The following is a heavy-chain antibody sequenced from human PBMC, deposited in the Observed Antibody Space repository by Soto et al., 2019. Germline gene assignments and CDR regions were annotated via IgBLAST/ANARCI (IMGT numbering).Heavy chain of an antibody. V-gene: IGHV3-23*01. D-gene: IGHD6-19*01. J-gene: IGHJ4*02. CDR3: AKSERGVAATLGYFDY. Sequence: GGSLRLSCAASGFTFSSYAMSWVGQAPGKGLEWVSAISGSGGSTYYADSVKGRFTISRDNSKNTLYLQMNSLRAEDTAVYYCAKSERGVAATLGYFDYWGQGTLVTVSS. CDR2: ISGSGGST. CDR1: GFTFSSYA.